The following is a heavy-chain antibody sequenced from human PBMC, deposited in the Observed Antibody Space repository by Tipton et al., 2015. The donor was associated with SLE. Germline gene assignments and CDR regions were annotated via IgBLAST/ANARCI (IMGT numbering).Heavy chain of an antibody. Sequence: SLRLSCAASGFTFSSYAMSWVRQAPGKGLEWVSVIYSGGSSTYYADSVKGRFTISRDNSKNTLYLQMNSLRAEDTAVYYCAKDGPRKGNCGGDCQFMDVWGQGTTVTVSS. J-gene: IGHJ6*02. CDR1: GFTFSSYA. CDR2: IYSGGSST. D-gene: IGHD2-21*01. V-gene: IGHV3-23*03. CDR3: AKDGPRKGNCGGDCQFMDV.